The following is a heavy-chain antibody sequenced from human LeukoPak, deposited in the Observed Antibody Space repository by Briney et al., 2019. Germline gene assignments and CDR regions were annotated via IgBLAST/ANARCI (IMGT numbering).Heavy chain of an antibody. D-gene: IGHD6-19*01. CDR1: GFTFSSYA. Sequence: PGGSLRLSCAASGFTFSSYAISWVRQAPGKGLERVSAISGSGGSTYYADSVKGRFTISRDNSKNTLYLQMNSLRAEDTAVYYCAKEVKQWLVSGDAFDIWGQRTMVTVSS. CDR2: ISGSGGST. CDR3: AKEVKQWLVSGDAFDI. V-gene: IGHV3-23*01. J-gene: IGHJ3*02.